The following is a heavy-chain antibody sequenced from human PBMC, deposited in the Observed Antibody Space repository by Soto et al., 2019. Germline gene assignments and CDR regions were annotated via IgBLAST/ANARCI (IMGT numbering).Heavy chain of an antibody. CDR1: GFTFSSYS. D-gene: IGHD3-9*01. J-gene: IGHJ6*03. V-gene: IGHV3-48*01. CDR3: ARESTYYDILTGYFGHGNYYYMDV. Sequence: PGGSLRLSCAASGFTFSSYSMNWVRQAPGKGLEWVSYISSSSSTIYYADSVKGRFTISRDNAKNSLYLQMNSLRAEDTAVYYCARESTYYDILTGYFGHGNYYYMDVWGKGTTVTVSS. CDR2: ISSSSSTI.